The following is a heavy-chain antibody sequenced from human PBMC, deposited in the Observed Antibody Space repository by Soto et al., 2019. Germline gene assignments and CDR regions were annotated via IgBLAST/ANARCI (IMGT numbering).Heavy chain of an antibody. D-gene: IGHD2-15*01. V-gene: IGHV3-23*01. CDR3: ARDRGGALDS. Sequence: EVLLLESGGGLVQPGGSLRLSCAASGFTFNTFAMTWVGQAPGKGLEWVSALSGSGSLSYYADSVKGRFTISRDNSKNTMYLQMNNLSVDETAVYFCARDRGGALDSWGQGTLVTVSS. CDR2: LSGSGSLS. CDR1: GFTFNTFA. J-gene: IGHJ4*02.